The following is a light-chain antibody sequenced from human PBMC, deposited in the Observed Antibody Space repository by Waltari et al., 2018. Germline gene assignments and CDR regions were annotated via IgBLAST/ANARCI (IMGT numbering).Light chain of an antibody. CDR3: QSYDSSLSGSGV. CDR1: SSNIGAGYD. CDR2: GNS. Sequence: QSVLTQPPSVSGAPGQRVTISCTGSSSNIGAGYDVPWYQQLPGTAPKLLTYGNSNRPPGVRDRFAGANAGTSAALAITGLQAEDGADYSCQSYDSSLSGSGVFGTGTKVTVL. V-gene: IGLV1-40*01. J-gene: IGLJ1*01.